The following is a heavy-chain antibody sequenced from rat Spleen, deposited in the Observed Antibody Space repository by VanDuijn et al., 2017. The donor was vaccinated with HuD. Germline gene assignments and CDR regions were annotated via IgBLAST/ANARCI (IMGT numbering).Heavy chain of an antibody. CDR2: ISPSGGST. V-gene: IGHV5-19*01. J-gene: IGHJ3*01. D-gene: IGHD1-2*01. CDR1: GFTFSNYG. CDR3: ATDLYYYSSYIYSWFAY. Sequence: EVQLVESGGGLVQPGRSLKLSCAASGFTFSNYGMHWIRQAPTKGLEWVASISPSGGSTSYRDSVKGRFTSSRDNAKSTLYLQMDSLRSEDTATYYCATDLYYYSSYIYSWFAYWGQGTLVTVSS.